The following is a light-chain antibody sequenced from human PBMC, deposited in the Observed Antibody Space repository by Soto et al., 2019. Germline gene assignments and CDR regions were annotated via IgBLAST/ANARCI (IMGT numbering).Light chain of an antibody. CDR3: GAWDGSLSVVL. CDR2: DSD. CDR1: SANIGRNY. Sequence: QSVLTQPPSVSAAPGQKVTISCSGSSANIGRNYVSWYQHIPGPAPKLVIYDSDKRPSEIPDRFSGSKSGTSATLDITGRQTGDEADYYCGAWDGSLSVVLFGGGTKLTVL. J-gene: IGLJ2*01. V-gene: IGLV1-51*01.